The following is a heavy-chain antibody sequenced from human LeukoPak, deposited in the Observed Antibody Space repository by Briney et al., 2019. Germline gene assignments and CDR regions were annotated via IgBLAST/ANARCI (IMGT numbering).Heavy chain of an antibody. D-gene: IGHD6-13*01. J-gene: IGHJ6*03. CDR1: GGSISTYN. Sequence: PSETLSLTCTICGGSISTYNRSWIRQPAGRGLEWIGRIYTSGSTNYNPSLKSRVTITVDKSKKQFSLKLSSVTAADTGVYYCARSIAVGGPQFDYDYYMDVWGKGTTVTVSS. V-gene: IGHV4-4*07. CDR2: IYTSGST. CDR3: ARSIAVGGPQFDYDYYMDV.